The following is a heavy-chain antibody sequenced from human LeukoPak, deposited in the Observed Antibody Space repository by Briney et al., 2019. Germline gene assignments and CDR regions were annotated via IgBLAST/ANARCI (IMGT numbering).Heavy chain of an antibody. V-gene: IGHV3-30*04. CDR2: ISDDGRNQ. CDR1: GFSFDSYA. CDR3: ASDRLLEWLLSH. D-gene: IGHD3-3*01. J-gene: IGHJ4*02. Sequence: GGSLRLSCAASGFSFDSYALHWVRQAPGKGLEWMALISDDGRNQYYADSVKGRFTISRDNSKNTLYLQMNSLRAEDTAVYYCASDRLLEWLLSHWGQGTLVTVSS.